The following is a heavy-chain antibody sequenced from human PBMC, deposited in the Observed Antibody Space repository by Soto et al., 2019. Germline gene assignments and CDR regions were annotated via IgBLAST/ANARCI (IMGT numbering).Heavy chain of an antibody. CDR1: GGSITSSSYY. V-gene: IGHV4-39*01. Sequence: SDTLSLTCTVSGGSITSSSYYWGWIRQPPGKGLEWIGNIYYSGSTYYNPSLKSRVSISVDTSKNQFSLKLSSVTAADTAVYYGMLRSGWKDFDHWGEGTLLTVSS. J-gene: IGHJ4*02. CDR3: MLRSGWKDFDH. D-gene: IGHD3-22*01. CDR2: IYYSGST.